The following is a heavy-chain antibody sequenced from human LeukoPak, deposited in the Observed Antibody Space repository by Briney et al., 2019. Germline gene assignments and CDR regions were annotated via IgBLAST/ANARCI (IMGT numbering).Heavy chain of an antibody. Sequence: GGSLRLSCTASGFTFGDYAMSWVRQAPGKGLEWVGFIRSKAYGGTTEYAASVKGIFTISRDDSKSIAYLQMNSLKTEDTAVYYCTRVSPYGDFLPLYWGQGTLVTVSS. D-gene: IGHD4-17*01. CDR1: GFTFGDYA. CDR2: IRSKAYGGTT. J-gene: IGHJ4*02. CDR3: TRVSPYGDFLPLY. V-gene: IGHV3-49*04.